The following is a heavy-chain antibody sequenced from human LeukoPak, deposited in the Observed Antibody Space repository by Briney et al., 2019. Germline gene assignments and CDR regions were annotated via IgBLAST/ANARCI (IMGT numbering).Heavy chain of an antibody. Sequence: PGGSLRLSCAASGFTFSSYVMHWVRQAPGKGLEWVAVISYDGSNKYYADSVKGRFTISRDNSKNTLYLQMNSLRAEDTAVYYCAKDLVAVAYYYYGMDVWGQGTTVTVSS. CDR3: AKDLVAVAYYYYGMDV. CDR2: ISYDGSNK. V-gene: IGHV3-30*18. D-gene: IGHD6-19*01. J-gene: IGHJ6*02. CDR1: GFTFSSYV.